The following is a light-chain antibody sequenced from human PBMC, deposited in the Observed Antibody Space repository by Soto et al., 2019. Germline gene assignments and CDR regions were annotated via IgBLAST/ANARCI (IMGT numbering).Light chain of an antibody. CDR2: DAS. J-gene: IGKJ5*01. Sequence: DIVMTQSPLSLPVTLGESASISCRSSQSLLHSNGHNYLDWYLQKPGQAPRLLIYDASNRATGIPARFSGSGSGTDFTLTISSLEPEDFAVYYCQQRSNWPITFGQGTRLEIK. V-gene: IGKV3-11*01. CDR3: QQRSNWPIT. CDR1: QSLLHSNGHNY.